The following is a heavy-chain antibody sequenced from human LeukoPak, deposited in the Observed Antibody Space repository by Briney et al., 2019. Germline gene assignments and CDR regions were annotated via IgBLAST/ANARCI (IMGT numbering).Heavy chain of an antibody. Sequence: GASLRLSCAASGFTFSSYAMSWVRQASGKGLEWVSAISGSGGSTYYADSVKGRFTISRDNSKNTLYLQMNSLRAEDTAVYYCARHRAGYYDTSGYYYDYWGQGTLVTVSS. J-gene: IGHJ4*02. D-gene: IGHD3-22*01. V-gene: IGHV3-23*01. CDR1: GFTFSSYA. CDR2: ISGSGGST. CDR3: ARHRAGYYDTSGYYYDY.